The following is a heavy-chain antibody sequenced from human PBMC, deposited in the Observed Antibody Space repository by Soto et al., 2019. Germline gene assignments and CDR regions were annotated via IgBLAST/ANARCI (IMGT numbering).Heavy chain of an antibody. V-gene: IGHV3-33*01. CDR1: GFPFSAYC. CDR3: ARAVGPFDY. CDR2: IWFDGSNK. Sequence: GGSLRLSCAASGFPFSAYCMHWVRQAPGKGLDWVAVIWFDGSNKYYADSVRGRFTISRDNSKNTLYLQMNSLRTEDTALYYCARAVGPFDYWGQGALVTVSS. J-gene: IGHJ4*02. D-gene: IGHD2-15*01.